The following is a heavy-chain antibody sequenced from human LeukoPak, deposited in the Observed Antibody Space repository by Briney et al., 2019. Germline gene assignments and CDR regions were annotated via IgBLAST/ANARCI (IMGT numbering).Heavy chain of an antibody. CDR1: GYTFTSYD. D-gene: IGHD5-24*01. J-gene: IGHJ4*02. CDR3: AREMATQDFDY. V-gene: IGHV1-8*01. Sequence: ASVKVSCKASGYTFTSYDINWVRQATGQGLEWMGWMNPNSGNTGYAQKFQGRVTMTRDTSISTAYMELSRLRSDDTAVYYCAREMATQDFDYWGQGTLVTVSS. CDR2: MNPNSGNT.